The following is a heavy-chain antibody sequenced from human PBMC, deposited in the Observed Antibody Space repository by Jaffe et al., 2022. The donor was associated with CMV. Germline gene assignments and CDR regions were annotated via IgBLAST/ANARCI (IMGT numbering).Heavy chain of an antibody. V-gene: IGHV3-33*08. CDR2: IWYDGSNK. D-gene: IGHD4-17*01. Sequence: QVQLVESGGGVVQPGRSLRLSCAASGFTFSSYGMHWVRQAPGKGLEWVAVIWYDGSNKYYADSVKGRFTISRDNSKNTLYLQMNSLRAEDTAVYYCARVPDKGTVNYFDYWGQGTLVTVSS. CDR3: ARVPDKGTVNYFDY. J-gene: IGHJ4*02. CDR1: GFTFSSYG.